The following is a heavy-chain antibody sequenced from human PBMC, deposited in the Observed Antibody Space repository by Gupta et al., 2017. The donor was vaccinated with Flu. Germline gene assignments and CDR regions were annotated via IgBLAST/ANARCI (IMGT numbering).Heavy chain of an antibody. Sequence: QVQLVQSGAEVKKYGSSVKVSCKASEGTFGTYAFSWVRQAPGQGLEWMGGIIPHFGTITYAQKFQDRVTITADKFTTTTYLELSSLRSEDTAMYYCARERQYSDNYDYFRFDPWGPGTLVTVSS. J-gene: IGHJ5*02. CDR1: EGTFGTYA. CDR2: IIPHFGTI. V-gene: IGHV1-69*06. D-gene: IGHD3-16*01. CDR3: ARERQYSDNYDYFRFDP.